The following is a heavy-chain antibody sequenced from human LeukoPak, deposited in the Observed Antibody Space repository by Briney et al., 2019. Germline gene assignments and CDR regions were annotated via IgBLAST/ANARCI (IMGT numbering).Heavy chain of an antibody. J-gene: IGHJ4*02. D-gene: IGHD6-19*01. Sequence: TSETLSLTCTVSGGSISSYYWSWIRQPAGKGLEWIGRVFTSGSTNYNLSLKSRVTMSIDTSKNQFSLKLSSVTAADTAVYYCARGGSSGWYYFDYWGQGTLVTVSS. V-gene: IGHV4-4*07. CDR3: ARGGSSGWYYFDY. CDR1: GGSISSYY. CDR2: VFTSGST.